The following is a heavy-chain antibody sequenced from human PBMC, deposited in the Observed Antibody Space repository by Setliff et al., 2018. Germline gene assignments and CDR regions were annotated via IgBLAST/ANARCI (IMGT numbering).Heavy chain of an antibody. V-gene: IGHV4-34*01. CDR3: ARGRMRGSCSGPSCTYDPFDI. J-gene: IGHJ3*02. D-gene: IGHD2-2*01. Sequence: SETLSLTCTVYGGSFTNYYWGWIRQPPGKGLEWIGSIYHSGSSYDNPSLRSRVTISVDTSKNQFSLILRSVTAADTAVYYCARGRMRGSCSGPSCTYDPFDIWGQGTPVTVSS. CDR1: GGSFTNYY. CDR2: IYHSGSS.